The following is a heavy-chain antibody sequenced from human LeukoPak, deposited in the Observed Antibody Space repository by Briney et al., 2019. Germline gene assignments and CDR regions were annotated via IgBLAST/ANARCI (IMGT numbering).Heavy chain of an antibody. V-gene: IGHV4-59*12. CDR2: IYHRGNT. Sequence: SETLSLTCTVSGGSISSYYWSWIRQPPGKGLEWIGYIYHRGNTNYNPSLKSRVTISVDMSKHQFSLKLSSVTAADTAVYYCARLLSPTAYTTLYYFDYWGQGSLVTVSS. J-gene: IGHJ4*02. CDR1: GGSISSYY. CDR3: ARLLSPTAYTTLYYFDY. D-gene: IGHD3-16*01.